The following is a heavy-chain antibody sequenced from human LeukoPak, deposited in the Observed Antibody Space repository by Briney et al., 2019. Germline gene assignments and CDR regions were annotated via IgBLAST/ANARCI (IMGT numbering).Heavy chain of an antibody. J-gene: IGHJ6*02. CDR1: GGSISGSSYY. V-gene: IGHV4-39*07. CDR2: IYYSGST. CDR3: AGMRGIPLQVVPTSYYYYGMDV. Sequence: SETLSLTCTVSGGSISGSSYYWGWIRQPPGKGLEWIGSIYYSGSTYYNPSLKSRVTISVDTSKNQFSLKLSSVTAADTAVYYCAGMRGIPLQVVPTSYYYYGMDVWGQGTTVTVSS. D-gene: IGHD2-15*01.